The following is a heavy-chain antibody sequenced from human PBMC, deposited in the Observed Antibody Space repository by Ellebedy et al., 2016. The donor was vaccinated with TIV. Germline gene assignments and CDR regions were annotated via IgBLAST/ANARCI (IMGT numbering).Heavy chain of an antibody. CDR2: INHSGST. Sequence: SETLSLXXAVYGGSFSGYYWSWIRQPPGKGLEWIGEINHSGSTNYNPSLKSRVTISVDTSKNQFSLKLSSVTAADTAVYYCARDRVVATYGMDVWGQGTTVTVSS. V-gene: IGHV4-34*01. D-gene: IGHD5-12*01. CDR3: ARDRVVATYGMDV. CDR1: GGSFSGYY. J-gene: IGHJ6*02.